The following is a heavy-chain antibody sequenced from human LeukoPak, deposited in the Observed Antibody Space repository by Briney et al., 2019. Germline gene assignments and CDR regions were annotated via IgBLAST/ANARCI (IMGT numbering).Heavy chain of an antibody. V-gene: IGHV3-23*01. CDR2: ISGSGGST. D-gene: IGHD3-10*01. J-gene: IGHJ6*02. CDR3: AKASPKSLLWFGELLARGYYGMDV. CDR1: GFTFSSYA. Sequence: GGSLRLSCAASGFTFSSYAMSWVRQAPGKGLEWVSAISGSGGSTYYADSVKGRFTISRDNSENTLYLQMNSLRAEDTAVYYCAKASPKSLLWFGELLARGYYGMDVWGQGTTVTVSS.